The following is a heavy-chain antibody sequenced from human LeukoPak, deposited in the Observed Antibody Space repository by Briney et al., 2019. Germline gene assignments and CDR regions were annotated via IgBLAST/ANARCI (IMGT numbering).Heavy chain of an antibody. Sequence: SETLSLTCAVYGGSFSGYYWSWIRQPPGKGLEWIGEINHSGSTNYNPSLKSRVTISVDTSKNQFSLKLSSVTAADTAVYYCARGSDDSSGYVGFDPWGQGTLVTVSS. CDR1: GGSFSGYY. J-gene: IGHJ5*02. V-gene: IGHV4-34*01. CDR3: ARGSDDSSGYVGFDP. CDR2: INHSGST. D-gene: IGHD3-22*01.